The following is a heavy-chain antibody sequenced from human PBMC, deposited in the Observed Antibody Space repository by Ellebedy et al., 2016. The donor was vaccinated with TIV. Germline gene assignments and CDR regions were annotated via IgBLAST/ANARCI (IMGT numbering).Heavy chain of an antibody. V-gene: IGHV3-7*01. J-gene: IGHJ5*02. CDR3: ARRGSYGDYAVQVNSWFDP. CDR2: IYQDGSEQ. CDR1: GFSFRSYW. D-gene: IGHD4-17*01. Sequence: GESLKISCAASGFSFRSYWMGWVRQAPGKGLEWVANIYQDGSEQYYVDSVKGRFTISRDNAKNSLYLQMNSLRAEDTAVYYCARRGSYGDYAVQVNSWFDPWGQGTLVTVSS.